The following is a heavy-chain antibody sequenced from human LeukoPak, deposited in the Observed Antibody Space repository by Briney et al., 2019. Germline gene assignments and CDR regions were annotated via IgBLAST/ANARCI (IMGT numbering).Heavy chain of an antibody. CDR3: ARHFGRYSSGNDAFDI. D-gene: IGHD6-19*01. Sequence: SEALSLTCAVSGYSISSDYYWGWIRQPPGKGLEWIGSIYYSGSTYYNPSLKSRVTISVDTSKNQFSLKLSSVTAADTAVYYCARHFGRYSSGNDAFDIWGQGTMVTVSS. J-gene: IGHJ3*02. V-gene: IGHV4-38-2*01. CDR2: IYYSGST. CDR1: GYSISSDYY.